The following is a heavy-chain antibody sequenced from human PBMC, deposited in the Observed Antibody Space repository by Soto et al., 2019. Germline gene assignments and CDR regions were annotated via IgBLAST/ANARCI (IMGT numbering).Heavy chain of an antibody. V-gene: IGHV1-18*01. J-gene: IGHJ3*02. CDR3: ARDRGGDSSGYYYEDDAFDI. D-gene: IGHD3-22*01. CDR2: ISAYNGNT. CDR1: GYTFTSYS. Sequence: QVQLVQSGAEVKKPGASVQVSCKASGYTFTSYSISWVRQAPGQGLEWMGWISAYNGNTKYAQKFQGRVTITADESTSTAYMELSSLRSEDTAVYYCARDRGGDSSGYYYEDDAFDIWGQGTMVTVSS.